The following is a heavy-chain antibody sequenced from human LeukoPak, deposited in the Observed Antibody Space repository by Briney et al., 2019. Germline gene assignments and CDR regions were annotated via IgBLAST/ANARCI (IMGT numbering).Heavy chain of an antibody. D-gene: IGHD3-22*01. V-gene: IGHV3-21*01. CDR2: TSSSSSYI. CDR3: ARVYATYYYDSSGQTRGDDAFDI. Sequence: GGSLRLSCAASGFTFSSYSMNWVRQAPGKGLEWVSSTSSSSSYIYYADSVKGRFTISRDNAKNPLYLQMNSLRAEDTAVYYCARVYATYYYDSSGQTRGDDAFDIWGQGTMVTVSS. J-gene: IGHJ3*02. CDR1: GFTFSSYS.